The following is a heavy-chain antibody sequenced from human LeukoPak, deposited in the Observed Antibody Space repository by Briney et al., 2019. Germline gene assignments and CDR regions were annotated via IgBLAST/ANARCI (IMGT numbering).Heavy chain of an antibody. J-gene: IGHJ4*02. D-gene: IGHD6-19*01. Sequence: GGSLRLSCAASGFSLSSYWMNWVRQAPGKGPEWVANIERDGSEKNYVDSVKGRFTISRDNAKNLVYLQMNSLRAEDSAVYYCVGGVGWLSDYWGQGTLVTVSS. CDR2: IERDGSEK. V-gene: IGHV3-7*04. CDR3: VGGVGWLSDY. CDR1: GFSLSSYW.